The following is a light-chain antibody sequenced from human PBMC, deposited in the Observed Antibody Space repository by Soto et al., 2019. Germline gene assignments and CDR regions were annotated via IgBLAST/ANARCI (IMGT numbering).Light chain of an antibody. J-gene: IGKJ1*01. Sequence: QINHSPAALSPSAAAGVTVTCRASQAINNYLNWYQQKPGKAPKLLIYRASTLQSGVPLRFSGSGSGTDFTLTISSLHPEDFATYYCQQRHSPPRTFGQGTKADIK. CDR2: RAS. CDR3: QQRHSPPRT. CDR1: QAINNY. V-gene: IGKV1-39*01.